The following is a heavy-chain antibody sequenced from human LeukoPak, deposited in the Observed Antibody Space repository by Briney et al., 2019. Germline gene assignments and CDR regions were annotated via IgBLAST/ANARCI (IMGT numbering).Heavy chain of an antibody. D-gene: IGHD2-15*01. J-gene: IGHJ6*03. V-gene: IGHV3-9*01. CDR1: GFTFRDYW. CDR3: VKGHCSSSSCFPNYYYYMDV. Sequence: GGSLRLSCVVSGFTFRDYWMHWVRQAPGKGLVWVSGISWNSASIAYADSVKGRFTISRDNAKNLLFLQMTSLRAADTALYYCVKGHCSSSSCFPNYYYYMDVWGTGTTVTVSS. CDR2: ISWNSASI.